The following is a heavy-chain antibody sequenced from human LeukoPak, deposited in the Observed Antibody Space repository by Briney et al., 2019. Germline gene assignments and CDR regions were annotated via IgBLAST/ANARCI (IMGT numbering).Heavy chain of an antibody. D-gene: IGHD2-2*01. CDR3: AKDGHCSSINCFAEDYFYYLDV. CDR2: ISWDGSSK. J-gene: IGHJ6*03. Sequence: GGSLRLSCAASGFIFNDYRMHWVRQAPGKALEWLSLISWDGSSKYYADPVKGRFTISRDNSKNSLYLQMNSLTTEDTALYYCAKDGHCSSINCFAEDYFYYLDVWGKGTTVTVSS. CDR1: GFIFNDYR. V-gene: IGHV3-43*01.